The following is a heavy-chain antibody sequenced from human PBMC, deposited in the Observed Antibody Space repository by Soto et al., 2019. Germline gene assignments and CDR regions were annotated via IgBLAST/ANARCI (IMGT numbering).Heavy chain of an antibody. D-gene: IGHD3-16*01. CDR2: INANSGGT. Sequence: QVQLVQSGAEVKKPGASMKVSCKASGHTFTGDWLHWVRQAPGQGLEWRGWINANSGGTNDAQKFQGRVTITRDTSISTAYRELSSLRSDDTAVYYCARDPIGGGAPYYLDYWGQGTLVTVSS. CDR3: ARDPIGGGAPYYLDY. J-gene: IGHJ4*02. CDR1: GHTFTGDW. V-gene: IGHV1-2*02.